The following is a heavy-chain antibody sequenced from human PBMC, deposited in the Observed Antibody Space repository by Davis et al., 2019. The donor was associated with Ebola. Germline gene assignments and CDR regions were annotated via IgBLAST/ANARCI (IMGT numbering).Heavy chain of an antibody. J-gene: IGHJ4*02. CDR1: GGPISSPNW. CDR2: IYHSGST. V-gene: IGHV4-4*02. CDR3: ARENRRDVISSRGLYFDY. Sequence: SETLSPTCAAPGGPISSPNWWRCVPPPPGKGLEWIREIYHSGSTNYNPSLKSRLTISVDTSKNQFSLKLSSMTAEDTAVYYCARENRRDVISSRGLYFDYWGQGALVTVSS. D-gene: IGHD2-2*01.